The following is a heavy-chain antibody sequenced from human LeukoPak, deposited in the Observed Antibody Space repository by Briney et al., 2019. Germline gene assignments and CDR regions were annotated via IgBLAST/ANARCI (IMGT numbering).Heavy chain of an antibody. J-gene: IGHJ4*02. D-gene: IGHD2-2*01. CDR3: ARARGYCSSTSCPPGY. Sequence: PGGSLRLSCAASGFTVSSNYMSWVRQAPGKGLEWVSVIYSGGSTYYADSVKGRFTISRDNSKNTLYLQMNSLRAEDTAVYYCARARGYCSSTSCPPGYWGQGTLVTVSS. CDR1: GFTVSSNY. CDR2: IYSGGST. V-gene: IGHV3-66*01.